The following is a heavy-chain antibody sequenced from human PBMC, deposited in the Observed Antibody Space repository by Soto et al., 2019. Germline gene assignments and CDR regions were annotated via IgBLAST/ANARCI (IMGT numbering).Heavy chain of an antibody. Sequence: QVQLVQSGAEVKKPGSSVKVSCRASGGTLNKHAITWVRRAPGLGLEWLGGIIPMFGKPNYPQKFQGRVTITADDSTNTSHMELNSLTSDDTAVYYCARGGTSGWLKGAYDVWGQGTMVTVSS. CDR2: IIPMFGKP. D-gene: IGHD6-19*01. CDR1: GGTLNKHA. J-gene: IGHJ3*01. CDR3: ARGGTSGWLKGAYDV. V-gene: IGHV1-69*01.